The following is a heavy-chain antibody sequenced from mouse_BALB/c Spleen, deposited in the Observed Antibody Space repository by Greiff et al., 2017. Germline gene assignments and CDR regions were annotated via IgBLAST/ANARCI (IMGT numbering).Heavy chain of an antibody. J-gene: IGHJ2*01. CDR2: IYPGDGDT. CDR3: ARGAWEGDYFDY. Sequence: QVQLQQSGAELARPGASVKLSCKASGYTFTSYWMQWVKQRPGQGLEWIGAIYPGDGDTRYTQKFKGKATLTADKSSSTAYMQLSSLASEDSAVYYCARGAWEGDYFDYWGQGTTLTVSS. V-gene: IGHV1-87*01. D-gene: IGHD4-1*01. CDR1: GYTFTSYW.